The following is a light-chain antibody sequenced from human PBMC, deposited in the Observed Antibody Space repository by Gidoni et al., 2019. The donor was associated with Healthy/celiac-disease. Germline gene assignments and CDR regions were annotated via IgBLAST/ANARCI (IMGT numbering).Light chain of an antibody. V-gene: IGKV3-15*01. Sequence: EIVMTQSPATLPVSPGERATLPCRASQCVSSNLAWYQQKPGQAPRHLLYGASTRATGIPARFSGSGSGTEFTLTISSLQSEDFAVYYCQQYNNWRPWTFGQGTKVEIK. CDR1: QCVSSN. J-gene: IGKJ1*01. CDR3: QQYNNWRPWT. CDR2: GAS.